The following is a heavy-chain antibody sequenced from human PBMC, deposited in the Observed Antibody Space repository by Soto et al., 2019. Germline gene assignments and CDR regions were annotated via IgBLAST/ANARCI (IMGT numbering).Heavy chain of an antibody. CDR1: GCTFSSFW. D-gene: IGHD2-8*01. CDR2: IDPSDSNT. Sequence: GGALKISCKGFGCTFSSFWFSWVRQMPGKALEWMGRIDPSDSNTNYSPSFQGHVTISVDKSINTAYLQWGSLNASDTAIYYCARLYCTTSTCDSWFDPWGQGTLVTVSS. V-gene: IGHV5-10-1*01. CDR3: ARLYCTTSTCDSWFDP. J-gene: IGHJ5*02.